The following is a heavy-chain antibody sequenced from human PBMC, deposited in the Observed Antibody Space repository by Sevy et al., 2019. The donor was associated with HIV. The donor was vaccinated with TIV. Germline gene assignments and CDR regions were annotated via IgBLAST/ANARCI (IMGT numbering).Heavy chain of an antibody. Sequence: GGSLRLSCAASGFTFSSYDMHWVRQATGKGLEWVSAIGTAGETYYPGSMKGRFTISRENAKNSLYLQMNSLRAGDTAVYYCARVHMGATTSWWYFDLWGRGTLVTVSS. V-gene: IGHV3-13*01. CDR3: ARVHMGATTSWWYFDL. D-gene: IGHD1-26*01. J-gene: IGHJ2*01. CDR2: IGTAGET. CDR1: GFTFSSYD.